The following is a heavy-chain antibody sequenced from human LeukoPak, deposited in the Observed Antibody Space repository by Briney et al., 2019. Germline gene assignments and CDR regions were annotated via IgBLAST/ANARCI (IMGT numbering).Heavy chain of an antibody. CDR1: RFTFSSYG. Sequence: GGSLRLSCAASRFTFSSYGMHWVRQAPGKGLEWVAVIWYDGSNKYYADSVKGRFTISRDNSKHTLYLQINSLRAEDTAVYYCARSSSGYRYFDYWGQGTLVTVSS. CDR2: IWYDGSNK. J-gene: IGHJ4*02. D-gene: IGHD3-22*01. CDR3: ARSSSGYRYFDY. V-gene: IGHV3-33*01.